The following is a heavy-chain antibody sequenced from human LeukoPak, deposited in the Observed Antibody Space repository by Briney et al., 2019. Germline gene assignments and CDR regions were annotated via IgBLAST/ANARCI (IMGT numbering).Heavy chain of an antibody. J-gene: IGHJ3*02. D-gene: IGHD3-22*01. CDR3: AKPDSSGYYASPSDAFDI. CDR2: IKQDGSEK. Sequence: GGSLRLSCAASGFTFSDYWMSWVRQAPGKGLEWVANIKQDGSEKYYVDSVKGRFTISRDNAKNSLYLQMNSLRAEDTAVYYCAKPDSSGYYASPSDAFDIWGQGTMVTVSS. CDR1: GFTFSDYW. V-gene: IGHV3-7*01.